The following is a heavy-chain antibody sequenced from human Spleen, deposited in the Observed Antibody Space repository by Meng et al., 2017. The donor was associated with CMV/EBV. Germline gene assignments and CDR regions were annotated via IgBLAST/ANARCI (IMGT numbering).Heavy chain of an antibody. D-gene: IGHD3-10*01. J-gene: IGHJ4*02. Sequence: SCKASGYKFTSYGISWVRQAPGQGLEWMGWISGYNGDTNYAQKLQGRITMTTDTSTSTAYMELRSLRSDDTAVYYCARAVRGESFDYWGQGALVTVSS. CDR2: ISGYNGDT. V-gene: IGHV1-18*01. CDR3: ARAVRGESFDY. CDR1: GYKFTSYG.